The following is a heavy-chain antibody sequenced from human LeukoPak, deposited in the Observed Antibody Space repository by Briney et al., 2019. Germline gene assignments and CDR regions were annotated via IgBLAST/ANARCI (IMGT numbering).Heavy chain of an antibody. D-gene: IGHD2-15*01. Sequence: SETLSLTCTVSGGSISSGDYYWSWIRQPPGKGLEWIGEIYHSGSTNYNPSLKSRVTISVDKSKNQFSLKLSSVTAADTAVYYCARLEGYCSGGSCPFDYWGQGTLVTVSS. CDR3: ARLEGYCSGGSCPFDY. CDR2: IYHSGST. V-gene: IGHV4-30-4*01. CDR1: GGSISSGDYY. J-gene: IGHJ4*02.